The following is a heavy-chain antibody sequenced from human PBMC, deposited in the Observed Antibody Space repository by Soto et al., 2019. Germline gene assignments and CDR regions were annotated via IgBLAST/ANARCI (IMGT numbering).Heavy chain of an antibody. CDR3: AKESTVMVSSVWDFDL. J-gene: IGHJ4*02. Sequence: QAQLVESGGGVVQPGRSLRLSCAASGFTFRNYGMHWVRQAPGKGLEWVGVISFDGKVKYYADSLKGRFTISRDNSKNTIYLEMNSLRAEDTAVYYCAKESTVMVSSVWDFDLWGQGSLVTVSS. CDR1: GFTFRNYG. V-gene: IGHV3-30*18. D-gene: IGHD5-18*01. CDR2: ISFDGKVK.